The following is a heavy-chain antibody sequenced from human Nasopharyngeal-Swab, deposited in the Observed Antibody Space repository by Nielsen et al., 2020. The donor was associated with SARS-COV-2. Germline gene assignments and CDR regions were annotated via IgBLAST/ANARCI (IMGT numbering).Heavy chain of an antibody. Sequence: GESLKISCAASGFTVSSNYMSWVRQAPGKGLEWVSVIYSGGSTYYADSVKGRFTISRDNSKNTLYLQMNSLRAEDTAVYYCAREGPDTAMVKYYYHGMDVWGQGTTVTVSS. CDR2: IYSGGST. CDR3: AREGPDTAMVKYYYHGMDV. V-gene: IGHV3-66*01. J-gene: IGHJ6*02. D-gene: IGHD5-18*01. CDR1: GFTVSSNY.